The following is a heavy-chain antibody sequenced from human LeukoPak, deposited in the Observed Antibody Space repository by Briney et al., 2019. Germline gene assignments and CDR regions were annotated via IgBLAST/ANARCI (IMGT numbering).Heavy chain of an antibody. CDR2: IYYSGST. CDR3: ARVGGTNYYYYGMDV. J-gene: IGHJ6*02. V-gene: IGHV4-59*01. CDR1: GGSISNYY. D-gene: IGHD1-26*01. Sequence: SETLSLTCTASGGSISNYYWSWIRQPPGKGLEWIGYIYYSGSTNYNPSLKSRVTISVDTSKNQFSLKLSSVTAADTAVYYCARVGGTNYYYYGMDVWGLGTTVTVSS.